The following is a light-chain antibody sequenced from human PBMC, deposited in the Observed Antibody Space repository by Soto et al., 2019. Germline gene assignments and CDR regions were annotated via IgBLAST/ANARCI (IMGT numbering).Light chain of an antibody. Sequence: QSVLTQPASVSGSPGQSITISCPGTRSDVGRYDYVSWYQQYPGRAPKLIIYEVTNRPSGVSDRFSGSKSGNVASLTISGLQAADEADYYCGSYTSTYVRIFGTGTKVTVL. CDR3: GSYTSTYVRI. J-gene: IGLJ1*01. V-gene: IGLV2-14*01. CDR1: RSDVGRYDY. CDR2: EVT.